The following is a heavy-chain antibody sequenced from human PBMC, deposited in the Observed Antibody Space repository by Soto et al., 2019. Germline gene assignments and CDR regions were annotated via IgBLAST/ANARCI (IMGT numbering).Heavy chain of an antibody. Sequence: GGSLRLSCAASGFTFSSYAMHWVRQAPGKGLEWVAVISYDGSNKYYADSVKGRFTISRDNSKNTLYLQMNSLRAEDTAVYYCARGSSPLYYFDYWGQGTLVTVSS. V-gene: IGHV3-30-3*01. J-gene: IGHJ4*02. CDR3: ARGSSPLYYFDY. CDR1: GFTFSSYA. CDR2: ISYDGSNK. D-gene: IGHD6-13*01.